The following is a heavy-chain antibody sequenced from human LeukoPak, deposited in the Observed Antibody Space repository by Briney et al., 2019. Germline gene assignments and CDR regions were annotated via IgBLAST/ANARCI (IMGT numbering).Heavy chain of an antibody. V-gene: IGHV4-59*08. CDR3: ARGGSSWETYYYYYGMDV. D-gene: IGHD6-13*01. CDR1: GGSIISYY. Sequence: KTSETLSLTCTVSGGSIISYYWSWIRQPPGKGLEWIGYIYYSGSTNYNPSLKSRVTISVDTSKNQFSLKLSSVTAADTAVYYCARGGSSWETYYYYYGMDVWGQGTTVTVSS. CDR2: IYYSGST. J-gene: IGHJ6*02.